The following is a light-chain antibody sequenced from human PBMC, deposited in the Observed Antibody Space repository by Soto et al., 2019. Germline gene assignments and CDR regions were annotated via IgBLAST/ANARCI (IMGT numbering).Light chain of an antibody. CDR1: STNIGDNY. J-gene: IGLJ1*01. CDR2: DND. CDR3: VTCDDTLVSYV. Sequence: QSVLTQPPSVSAAPGQRVTISCSGTSTNIGDNYVSWYQHLPGTAPKLVVYDNDRRPSELPGRFSGSKSGTSATLVITGLQTGDEADYYCVTCDDTLVSYVFGIGPNVAV. V-gene: IGLV1-51*01.